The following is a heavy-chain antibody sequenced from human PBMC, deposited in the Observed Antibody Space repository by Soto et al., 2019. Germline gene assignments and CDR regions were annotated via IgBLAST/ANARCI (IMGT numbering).Heavy chain of an antibody. CDR3: TTGGYYVSNYGMDV. CDR1: GVTFSNAW. CDR2: IKSKTDGGTT. D-gene: IGHD3-10*02. J-gene: IGHJ6*02. V-gene: IGHV3-15*07. Sequence: GGSLRLSCAASGVTFSNAWMNWVRQAPGKGLEWVGRIKSKTDGGTTDYAAPVKGRFTISRDDSKNTLYLQMNSLKTEDTAVYYCTTGGYYVSNYGMDVWGQGTTVTVSS.